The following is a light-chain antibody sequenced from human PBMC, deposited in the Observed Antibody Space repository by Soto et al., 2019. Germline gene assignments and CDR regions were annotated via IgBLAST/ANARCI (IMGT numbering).Light chain of an antibody. CDR1: QGIGTW. J-gene: IGKJ2*01. CDR3: QQTNIFPGT. CDR2: TAS. Sequence: DIQMTQSPSSVSASVGDRLTITCRASQGIGTWLAWYQQKPGKAPKLLIYTASSLHSGVPSRFSGSGSGTDFTLTINSLQPEDFANYYCQQTNIFPGTFGQGTKLEIK. V-gene: IGKV1-12*01.